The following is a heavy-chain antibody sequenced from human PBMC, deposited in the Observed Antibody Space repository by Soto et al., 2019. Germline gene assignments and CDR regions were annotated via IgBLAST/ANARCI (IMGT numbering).Heavy chain of an antibody. Sequence: PSETLSFTCAVYGGSFSGYYWSWIRQPPGKGLEWIGEINHSGSTNYNPSLKSRVTISVDTSKNQFSLKLSSVTAADTAVYYCARGGRGSGSYSDASTVGWFDPWGQGTLVTVSS. D-gene: IGHD1-26*01. J-gene: IGHJ5*02. CDR3: ARGGRGSGSYSDASTVGWFDP. CDR2: INHSGST. CDR1: GGSFSGYY. V-gene: IGHV4-34*01.